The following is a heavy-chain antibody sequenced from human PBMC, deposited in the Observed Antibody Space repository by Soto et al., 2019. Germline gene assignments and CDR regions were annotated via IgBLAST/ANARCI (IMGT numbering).Heavy chain of an antibody. Sequence: GESLKNSCKGSGYSFAGYWITWVRQKPGKGLEWMGRIDPSDSQTYYSPSFRGHVTISVTKSITTVFLQWSSLRASDTAMYYCARQIYDSDTGPNFQYYFDSWGPGTPVTVSS. CDR2: IDPSDSQT. V-gene: IGHV5-10-1*01. D-gene: IGHD3-22*01. J-gene: IGHJ4*02. CDR1: GYSFAGYW. CDR3: ARQIYDSDTGPNFQYYFDS.